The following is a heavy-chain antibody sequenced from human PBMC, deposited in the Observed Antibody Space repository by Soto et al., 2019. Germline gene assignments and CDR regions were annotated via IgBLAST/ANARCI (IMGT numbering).Heavy chain of an antibody. J-gene: IGHJ4*02. CDR1: GFTFNTHG. Sequence: GGSLRLSCAASGFTFNTHGMHWVRRSPGKGLEWVAVIWFDGSEKHYEDSVKGRFTISRDNSKNTVYLEMNSLRAEDTAVYYCARGGQYDGHCSGGRCHSDCLDHWGQGTLVTVSS. D-gene: IGHD2-15*01. CDR2: IWFDGSEK. V-gene: IGHV3-33*01. CDR3: ARGGQYDGHCSGGRCHSDCLDH.